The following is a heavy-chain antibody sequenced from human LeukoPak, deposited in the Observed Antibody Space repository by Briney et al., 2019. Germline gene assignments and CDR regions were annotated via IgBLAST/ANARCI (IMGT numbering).Heavy chain of an antibody. Sequence: ASVKVSCKASGYTFTGYYMHWVRQAPGQGLEWMGWINPNSGGTNYAQKFQGRVTMTRDTSISTAYMELSRLRSDDTAVYYCAGGRGYTYGPFDYWGQGTLVTVSS. D-gene: IGHD5-18*01. CDR2: INPNSGGT. CDR1: GYTFTGYY. CDR3: AGGRGYTYGPFDY. J-gene: IGHJ4*02. V-gene: IGHV1-2*02.